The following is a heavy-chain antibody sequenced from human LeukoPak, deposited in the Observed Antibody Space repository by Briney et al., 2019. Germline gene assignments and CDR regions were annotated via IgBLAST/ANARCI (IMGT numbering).Heavy chain of an antibody. J-gene: IGHJ5*02. CDR1: GGSISHYY. D-gene: IGHD2-21*01. V-gene: IGHV4-4*07. CDR3: ARGCGGDCYGGWFDP. Sequence: SETLSLTCTVSGGSISHYYWSWIRQPAGKGLEWIGRIYTSGSTNYNPSLKSRVTMSVDMSKNRISLQLTSVTAADTAVYYCARGCGGDCYGGWFDPWGQGTLVTVSS. CDR2: IYTSGST.